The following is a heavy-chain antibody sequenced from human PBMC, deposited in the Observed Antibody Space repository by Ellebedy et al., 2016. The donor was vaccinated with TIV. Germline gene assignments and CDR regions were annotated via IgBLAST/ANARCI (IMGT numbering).Heavy chain of an antibody. J-gene: IGHJ3*02. CDR2: IKQDGGET. CDR3: ARDGSYGDYRSPTHAFEI. D-gene: IGHD4-17*01. CDR1: GFAFSSYW. Sequence: GGSLRLSCAASGFAFSSYWMSWVRQAPGKGLEWVANIKQDGGETYYGDSVKGRFTISRDNAKNSLYLQMNSLRIEDTAVYYCARDGSYGDYRSPTHAFEIWGQGTTVTVSS. V-gene: IGHV3-7*01.